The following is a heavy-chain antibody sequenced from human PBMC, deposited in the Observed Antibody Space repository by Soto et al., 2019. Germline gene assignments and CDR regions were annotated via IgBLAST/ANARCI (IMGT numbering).Heavy chain of an antibody. CDR1: GFTFNTFW. V-gene: IGHV3-7*04. D-gene: IGHD1-26*01. CDR2: IEPDGSGK. Sequence: EVQMVESGGGLVQPGGSLRLSCAASGFTFNTFWMTWVRQAPGKGLEWVANIEPDGSGKYYVDSVKGRFTISRDNAKNSLYLQMNSLRAEDTAVYYCARALYSGGGYWAQGTLVTVSS. J-gene: IGHJ4*02. CDR3: ARALYSGGGY.